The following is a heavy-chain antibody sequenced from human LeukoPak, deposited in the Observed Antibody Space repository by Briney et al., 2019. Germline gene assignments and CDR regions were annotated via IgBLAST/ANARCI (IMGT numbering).Heavy chain of an antibody. CDR3: ARDRFTAMVVYYFDY. D-gene: IGHD5-18*01. CDR2: ISSSSSYI. Sequence: GGSLRLSCAASGFTFSSYSMNWVRQAPGKGLEWVSSISSSSSYIYYADSVKGRFTISRDNAKNSLYLQMNSLGAEDTAVYYCARDRFTAMVVYYFDYWGQGTLVTVSS. CDR1: GFTFSSYS. V-gene: IGHV3-21*01. J-gene: IGHJ4*02.